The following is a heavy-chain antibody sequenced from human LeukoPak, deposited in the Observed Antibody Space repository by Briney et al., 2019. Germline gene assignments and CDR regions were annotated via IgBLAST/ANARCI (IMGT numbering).Heavy chain of an antibody. Sequence: SETLSLTCTVSGGSISSYYWSWIRQPPRKGLEWIGYIYYSGSTNYNPSLKSRVTISVDTSKNQFSLKLSSVTAADTAVYYCARNYGGNSGGIDYWGQGTLVTVSS. D-gene: IGHD4-23*01. CDR1: GGSISSYY. CDR3: ARNYGGNSGGIDY. J-gene: IGHJ4*02. CDR2: IYYSGST. V-gene: IGHV4-59*01.